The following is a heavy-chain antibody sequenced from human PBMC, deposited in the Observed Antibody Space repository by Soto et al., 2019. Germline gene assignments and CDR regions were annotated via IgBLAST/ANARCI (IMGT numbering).Heavy chain of an antibody. CDR2: MFADGRT. D-gene: IGHD2-8*01. V-gene: IGHV3-66*01. J-gene: IGHJ4*02. CDR1: GLTVSTEY. Sequence: EVLLVESGGALVQPGGSLRLSCAASGLTVSTEYRTWIMAWIRQAPGRGLEWVSMMFADGRTFYAHVVKGRCTISRDNSKNTLYLKMKSLRAEDTDVYNCASLISSGYWGQGDLVTVSS. CDR3: ASLISSGY.